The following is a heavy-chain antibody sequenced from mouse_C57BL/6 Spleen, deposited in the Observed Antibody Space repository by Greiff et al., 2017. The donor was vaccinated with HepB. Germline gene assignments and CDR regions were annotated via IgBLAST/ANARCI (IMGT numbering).Heavy chain of an antibody. J-gene: IGHJ3*01. Sequence: EVKLVESGGDLVKPGGSLKLSCAASGFTFSSYGMSWVRQTPDKRLEWVATISSGGSYTYYPDSVKGRFTISRDNAKNTLYLQMSSLKSEDTAMYYCARPQTAQATVFAYWGQGTLVTVSA. CDR3: ARPQTAQATVFAY. V-gene: IGHV5-6*01. D-gene: IGHD3-2*02. CDR2: ISSGGSYT. CDR1: GFTFSSYG.